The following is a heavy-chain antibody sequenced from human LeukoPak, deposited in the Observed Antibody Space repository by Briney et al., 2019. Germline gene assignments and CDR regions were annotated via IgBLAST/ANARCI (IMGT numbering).Heavy chain of an antibody. J-gene: IGHJ3*02. V-gene: IGHV3-30*02. CDR2: IRYDGSNK. D-gene: IGHD1-7*01. CDR3: AKRSDVELRVNEGAFDI. Sequence: GGSLRLSCAASGFTFRSYGMHWVRPAPGKGLEWVAFIRYDGSNKYYADSVKGRFTIYRDNSKNTLYLQMNSLRAEDTAVYYCAKRSDVELRVNEGAFDIWGQGTVVTVSS. CDR1: GFTFRSYG.